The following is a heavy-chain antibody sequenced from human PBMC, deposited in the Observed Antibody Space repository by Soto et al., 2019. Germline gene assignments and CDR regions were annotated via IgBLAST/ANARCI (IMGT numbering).Heavy chain of an antibody. V-gene: IGHV3-30*18. CDR3: AKDPGHCSGGGSCYWGFDY. Sequence: QVQLVESGGGVVQPGRSLRLSCAASGFTFSSYGMHWVRQAPGKGLEWVAVISYDGSDKYYGDSVKGRFTISRDNPKNTLYLQINSLRAEDTAVYYCAKDPGHCSGGGSCYWGFDYWGQGTPVTVSS. CDR1: GFTFSSYG. J-gene: IGHJ4*02. CDR2: ISYDGSDK. D-gene: IGHD2-15*01.